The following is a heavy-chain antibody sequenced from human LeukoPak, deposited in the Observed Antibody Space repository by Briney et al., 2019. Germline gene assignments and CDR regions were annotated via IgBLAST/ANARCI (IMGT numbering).Heavy chain of an antibody. CDR3: ARVSWESTNQDFGC. D-gene: IGHD5/OR15-5a*01. CDR2: INHSGST. V-gene: IGHV4-34*01. CDR1: GGSFSGYY. Sequence: PSETLSLTCAVYGGSFSGYYWSWIRQPPGKGLEWIGEINHSGSTNYNPSLKSRVTISVDTSKNQFSLKLSSVTAADTAVYYCARVSWESTNQDFGCWGQGTLVTVSS. J-gene: IGHJ4*02.